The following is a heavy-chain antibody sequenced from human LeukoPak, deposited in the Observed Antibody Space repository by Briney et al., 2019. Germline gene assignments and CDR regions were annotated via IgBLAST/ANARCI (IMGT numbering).Heavy chain of an antibody. CDR1: GGSFSGYY. D-gene: IGHD5-12*01. CDR2: IYHSGST. CDR3: AKLPTALRGIDY. V-gene: IGHV4-38-2*01. J-gene: IGHJ4*02. Sequence: SETLSLTCAVYGGSFSGYYWGWIRQPPGKGLEWIGSIYHSGSTYYNPSLKSRVTISVDTSKNQFSLKLSSVTAADTAVFYCAKLPTALRGIDYWGQGTLVTVSS.